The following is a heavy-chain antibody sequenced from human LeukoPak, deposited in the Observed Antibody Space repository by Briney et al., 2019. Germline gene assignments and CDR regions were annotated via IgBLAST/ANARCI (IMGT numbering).Heavy chain of an antibody. J-gene: IGHJ4*02. CDR2: ISGSGGST. Sequence: PGGSLRLSCAASGFTFNNYDMSWVRQAPGKGLEWVSAISGSGGSTYYADSVKGRFTISRDNSENTLFLQMNSLRADDTAVYYCAKGGRYLYYFDYWGQGTLVTVSS. D-gene: IGHD3-16*02. CDR1: GFTFNNYD. CDR3: AKGGRYLYYFDY. V-gene: IGHV3-23*01.